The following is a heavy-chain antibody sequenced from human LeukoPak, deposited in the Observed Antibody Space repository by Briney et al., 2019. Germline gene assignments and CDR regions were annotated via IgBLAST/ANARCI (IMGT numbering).Heavy chain of an antibody. Sequence: PSQTLSLTCTVSGGSISSGDYYWSWIRQSPGKGLEWIGYMYYSGSTYYNPSPKSRVVISVDTSKNQFSLKLSSVTAADTAVYYCARPYYYDSRIDPWGQGILVTVSS. V-gene: IGHV4-30-4*01. CDR3: ARPYYYDSRIDP. D-gene: IGHD3-22*01. CDR2: MYYSGST. CDR1: GGSISSGDYY. J-gene: IGHJ5*02.